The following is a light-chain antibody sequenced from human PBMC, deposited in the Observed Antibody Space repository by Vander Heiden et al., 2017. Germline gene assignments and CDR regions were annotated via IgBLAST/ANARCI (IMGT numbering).Light chain of an antibody. CDR1: PSVCSY. CDR2: DAS. J-gene: IGKJ4*01. Sequence: VLTQSPATLPLSPGERATLSCRSRPSVCSYSAWYQRTPGQAPRHLTYDASNRATGIPARFSGSGSGTDFTLTISSLEPEDFAVYYCQQRSNWPPLTFGGGTKVEIK. CDR3: QQRSNWPPLT. V-gene: IGKV3-11*01.